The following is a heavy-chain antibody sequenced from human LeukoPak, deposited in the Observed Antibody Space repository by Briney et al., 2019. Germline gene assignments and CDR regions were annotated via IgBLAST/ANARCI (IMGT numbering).Heavy chain of an antibody. V-gene: IGHV3-30*04. D-gene: IGHD1-26*01. CDR1: GFTFSSYA. Sequence: GGSLRLSCAASGFTFSSYAMHWVRQAPGKGLEWVAVISYDGSNKYYADSVKGRFTISRDNSKNTLYLQMNSLRAEDTAVYYCAKVGRWELLSSLDYWGQGTLVAVSS. J-gene: IGHJ4*02. CDR3: AKVGRWELLSSLDY. CDR2: ISYDGSNK.